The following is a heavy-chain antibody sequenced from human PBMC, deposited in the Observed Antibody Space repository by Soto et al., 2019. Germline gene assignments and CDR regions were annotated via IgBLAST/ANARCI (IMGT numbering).Heavy chain of an antibody. CDR2: IYYSGST. CDR3: ARGRESSGYYYGHFFDP. V-gene: IGHV4-39*01. D-gene: IGHD3-22*01. J-gene: IGHJ5*02. Sequence: PSETLSLTCTVSGGSISSSSYYWGWIRQPPGKGLERIGSIYYSGSTYYNPSLKSRVTISVDTSKNQFSLKLSSVTAADTAVYYCARGRESSGYYYGHFFDPWGQGTLVTVSS. CDR1: GGSISSSSYY.